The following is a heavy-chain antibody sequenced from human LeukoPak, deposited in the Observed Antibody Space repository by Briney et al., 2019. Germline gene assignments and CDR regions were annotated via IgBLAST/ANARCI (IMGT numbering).Heavy chain of an antibody. CDR1: GGSISSGSYY. CDR3: AGHKRDYYYYYMDV. Sequence: SETLSLTCTVSGGSISSGSYYWGWIRQPPGKGLQWIGSIYYSGSTYYNPSLKSRVTISVDTSRNQFSLILSSVTAADTALYYCAGHKRDYYYYYMDVWGKGTTVSVSS. J-gene: IGHJ6*03. V-gene: IGHV4-39*01. CDR2: IYYSGST.